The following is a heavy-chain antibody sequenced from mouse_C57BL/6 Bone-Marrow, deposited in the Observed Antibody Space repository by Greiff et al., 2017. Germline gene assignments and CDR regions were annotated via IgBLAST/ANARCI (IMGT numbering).Heavy chain of an antibody. CDR1: GFTFSNYW. V-gene: IGHV6-3*01. CDR2: IRLKSDNYAT. Sequence: EVKVEESGGGLVQPGGSMKLSCVASGFTFSNYWMNWVRQSPEKGLEWVAQIRLKSDNYATHYAESVKGRFTISRDDSKSSVYLQMNNLRAEDTGIYYCTGPGCWYFDVWGTGTTVTVSS. J-gene: IGHJ1*03. CDR3: TGPGCWYFDV.